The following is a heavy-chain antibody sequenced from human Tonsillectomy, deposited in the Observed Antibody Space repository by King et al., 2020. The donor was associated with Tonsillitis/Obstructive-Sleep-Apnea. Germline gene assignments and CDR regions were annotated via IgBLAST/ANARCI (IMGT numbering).Heavy chain of an antibody. CDR2: IYYSGST. Sequence: QLQESGPGLVKPSETLSLTCTVSGGSISSYYWSWMRQPPGKGLEWIGYIYYSGSTNYNPSLNSRVTISVDTSKNQFSLKLSSVTAADTAVYYCVRDMVLEAGGDAFDIWGQGTMVTVSS. CDR3: VRDMVLEAGGDAFDI. V-gene: IGHV4-59*01. D-gene: IGHD2-8*01. CDR1: GGSISSYY. J-gene: IGHJ3*02.